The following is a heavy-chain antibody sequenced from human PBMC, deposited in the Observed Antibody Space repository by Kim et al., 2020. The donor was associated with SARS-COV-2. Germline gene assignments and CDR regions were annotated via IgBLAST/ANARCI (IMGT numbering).Heavy chain of an antibody. CDR3: ARVEVNSGSPCGHYMDV. CDR2: IKQDGSEK. V-gene: IGHV3-7*01. J-gene: IGHJ6*03. CDR1: GFTFRSYW. Sequence: GGSLRLSCVASGFTFRSYWMTWVRQAPGKGLEWVANIKQDGSEKYYVDSVKGRFTISRDNAKNSLYLQMNSLRAEDTAVFFCARVEVNSGSPCGHYMDVWGKGTTVTVSS. D-gene: IGHD1-26*01.